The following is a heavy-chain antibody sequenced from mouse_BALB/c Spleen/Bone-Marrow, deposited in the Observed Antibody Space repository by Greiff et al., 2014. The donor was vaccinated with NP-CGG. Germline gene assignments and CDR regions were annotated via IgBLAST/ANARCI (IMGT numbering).Heavy chain of an antibody. CDR2: ISSGGSYT. Sequence: DVKLVESGGDLVKPGGSLKLSCAASGFTFSNYGMSWVRQTPDKRLEWVATISSGGSYTYFPDSVKGRFTISRDNAKNTLYLQMNSRKSEDAAMYYCARLTPDYAMDYWGQGTSVTVSS. D-gene: IGHD1-3*01. V-gene: IGHV5-6*02. CDR3: ARLTPDYAMDY. J-gene: IGHJ4*01. CDR1: GFTFSNYG.